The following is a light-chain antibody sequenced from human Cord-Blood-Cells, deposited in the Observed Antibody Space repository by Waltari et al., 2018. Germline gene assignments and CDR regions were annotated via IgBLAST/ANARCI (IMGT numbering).Light chain of an antibody. J-gene: IGLJ3*02. CDR2: EGS. CDR3: RSYSGRNKWG. V-gene: IGLV2-8*01. CDR1: TSDVGGYNY. Sequence: QSALTQPPSASGSPGPSVTISCTGTTSDVGGYNYVSWYQQPPGQAPKLLIYEGSKRPLGGPGRFLCPKSGQPASPTRLGPPAGDEADYLRRSYSGRNKWGFGRGNQLAVL.